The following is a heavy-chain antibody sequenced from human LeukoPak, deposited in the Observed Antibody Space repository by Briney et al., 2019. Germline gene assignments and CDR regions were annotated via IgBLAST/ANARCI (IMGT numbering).Heavy chain of an antibody. Sequence: PGGSLRLSCAASGFTFSSYAMSWVRQAPGKGLEWVSAISGSGGSTYYADSVKGRFIISRDNSENTLYLQMESLRAEDTAVYYCARRVRGIYGLDVWGQGTAVTVSS. D-gene: IGHD3-10*01. CDR1: GFTFSSYA. V-gene: IGHV3-23*01. J-gene: IGHJ6*02. CDR3: ARRVRGIYGLDV. CDR2: ISGSGGST.